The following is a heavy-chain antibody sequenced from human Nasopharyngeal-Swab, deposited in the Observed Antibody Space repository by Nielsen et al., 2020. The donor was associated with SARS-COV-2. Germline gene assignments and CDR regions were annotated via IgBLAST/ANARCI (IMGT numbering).Heavy chain of an antibody. CDR1: GFSFSTYW. Sequence: GESLKISCAASGFSFSTYWMTWVRQAPGKGLEWVANIKQDGSEKYYADSVKGRFTVSRDNPKNLLYLQVNSLRAEDTAVYYRARQGVFVPAYFHQYYMDVWGKGTTVTVSS. D-gene: IGHD3-16*02. CDR3: ARQGVFVPAYFHQYYMDV. J-gene: IGHJ6*03. CDR2: IKQDGSEK. V-gene: IGHV3-7*03.